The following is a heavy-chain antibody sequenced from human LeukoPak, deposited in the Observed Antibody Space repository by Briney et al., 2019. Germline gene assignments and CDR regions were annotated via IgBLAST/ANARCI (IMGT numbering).Heavy chain of an antibody. CDR2: INPNSGGT. Sequence: GASVKVSCKASGYTFTGYYMHWVRQAPGQGLEWMGWINPNSGGTNYAQKFQCRVTMTRDTSISTAYMELSRLRSDDTAVYYCARDPTLPVVVTTQSYYYYYYMDVWGKGTTVTVSS. V-gene: IGHV1-2*02. D-gene: IGHD3-22*01. J-gene: IGHJ6*03. CDR3: ARDPTLPVVVTTQSYYYYYYMDV. CDR1: GYTFTGYY.